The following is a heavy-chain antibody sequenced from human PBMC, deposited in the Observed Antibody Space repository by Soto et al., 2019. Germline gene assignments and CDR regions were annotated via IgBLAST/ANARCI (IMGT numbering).Heavy chain of an antibody. J-gene: IGHJ4*02. Sequence: QLVQSGSEVKKPGSSVKVSCQASGGTFSGYVVTWVRQAPGQGLEWMGEFVPLFGTTNYAQRFSGRITITAEASTSTAYMERRTLRSDVTAVYYCATQGLGVSNPSYFDNWGQGTLVTVSS. D-gene: IGHD3-16*01. CDR3: ATQGLGVSNPSYFDN. CDR1: GGTFSGYV. CDR2: FVPLFGTT. V-gene: IGHV1-69*01.